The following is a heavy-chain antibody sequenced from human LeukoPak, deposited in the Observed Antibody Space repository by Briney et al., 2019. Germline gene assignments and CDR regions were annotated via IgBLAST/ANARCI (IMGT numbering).Heavy chain of an antibody. CDR1: GYTFNVYY. D-gene: IGHD2-21*01. J-gene: IGHJ4*02. CDR3: ARASSIGANIVAFGY. V-gene: IGHV1-18*04. Sequence: ASVKVSCKASGYTFNVYYLHWVRQAPGQGLEWMGWISAFNGNTNYAQNLQGRVTMTTDTSTSTAYMELSSLRSDDTAVYYCARASSIGANIVAFGYWGQGTLVTVSS. CDR2: ISAFNGNT.